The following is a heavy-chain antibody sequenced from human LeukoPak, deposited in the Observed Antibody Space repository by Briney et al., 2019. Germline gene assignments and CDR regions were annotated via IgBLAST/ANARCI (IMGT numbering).Heavy chain of an antibody. CDR2: IRYDGSNK. CDR1: GFTFSSYG. J-gene: IGHJ4*02. CDR3: AKESPADYPEGGY. Sequence: GGSLRLSCAASGFTFSSYGMHWVRQAPGKGLEWVAFIRYDGSNKYYADSVKGRFTISRDNSKNTLYLQMNSLRAEDTAVYYCAKESPADYPEGGYWGQGTLVTVSS. V-gene: IGHV3-30*02. D-gene: IGHD2-15*01.